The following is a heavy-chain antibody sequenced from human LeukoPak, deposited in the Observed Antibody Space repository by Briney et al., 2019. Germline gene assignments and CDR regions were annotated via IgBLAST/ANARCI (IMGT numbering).Heavy chain of an antibody. Sequence: SVKVSCKASGGTFSSYAISWVRQAPGQGLEWMGGIIPIFGTANYAQKFQGRVTITADKSTSTAYMGLSSLRSEDTAVYYCARDRYYDILTGYYYYYYYYYMDVWGKGTTVTVSS. CDR1: GGTFSSYA. J-gene: IGHJ6*03. CDR2: IIPIFGTA. CDR3: ARDRYYDILTGYYYYYYYYYMDV. V-gene: IGHV1-69*06. D-gene: IGHD3-9*01.